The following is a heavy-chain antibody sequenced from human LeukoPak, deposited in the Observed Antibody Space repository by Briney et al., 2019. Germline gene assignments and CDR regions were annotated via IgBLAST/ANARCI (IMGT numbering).Heavy chain of an antibody. CDR1: GYSISSGYY. J-gene: IGHJ4*02. D-gene: IGHD3-22*01. CDR3: ARGNYYYDSSGPTRD. V-gene: IGHV4-38-2*02. CDR2: IYYSGST. Sequence: SETLSLTCTVSGYSISSGYYWGWIRQPPGKGLEWIGYIYYSGSTYYNPSLKRPVTISVDTSKNQFSLKLSSVTAGDTAVYYCARGNYYYDSSGPTRDWGQGTLVTVSS.